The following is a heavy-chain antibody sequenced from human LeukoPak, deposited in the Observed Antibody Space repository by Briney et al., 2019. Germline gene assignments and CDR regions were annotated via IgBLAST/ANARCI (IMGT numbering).Heavy chain of an antibody. J-gene: IGHJ4*02. Sequence: SETLSLTCTVSGGSISSGSYYWSWIRQPAGKGLEWIGRIYTSGSTNYNPSLKSRVTISVDTSKNQFSLKLSSVTAADTAVYYCARDARNIAAAGTRYYLDYWGQGTLVTVSS. D-gene: IGHD6-13*01. CDR3: ARDARNIAAAGTRYYLDY. V-gene: IGHV4-61*02. CDR1: GGSISSGSYY. CDR2: IYTSGST.